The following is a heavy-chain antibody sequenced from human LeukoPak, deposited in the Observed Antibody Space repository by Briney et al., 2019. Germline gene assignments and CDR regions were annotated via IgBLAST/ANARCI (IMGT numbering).Heavy chain of an antibody. D-gene: IGHD2-21*02. V-gene: IGHV1-2*06. J-gene: IGHJ4*02. CDR2: INPNSGGT. Sequence: ASVKVSCKASGYTFTGYYMHWVRQAPRQGLEWMGPINPNSGGTNYAQKLQGRVTMTRDTSISTVYMELSRLRSDDTALYYCARDVGAYCRNDCYSDYWGQGTLVTVSS. CDR3: ARDVGAYCRNDCYSDY. CDR1: GYTFTGYY.